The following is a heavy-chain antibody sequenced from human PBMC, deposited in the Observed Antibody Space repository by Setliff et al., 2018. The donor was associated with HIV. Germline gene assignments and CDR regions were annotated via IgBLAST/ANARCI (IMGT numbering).Heavy chain of an antibody. D-gene: IGHD3-10*01. J-gene: IGHJ5*02. Sequence: PSETLSLTCSVSGGSINNDIYFWSWIRQHPGKGLEWIGYIYYSGSTYYNPSLKSRVTISVDTSKNQFSLKLSSVTAADTAVYYCARGLTSRRGNWFDPWGQGTLVTVSS. CDR1: GGSINNDIYF. CDR3: ARGLTSRRGNWFDP. CDR2: IYYSGST. V-gene: IGHV4-31*03.